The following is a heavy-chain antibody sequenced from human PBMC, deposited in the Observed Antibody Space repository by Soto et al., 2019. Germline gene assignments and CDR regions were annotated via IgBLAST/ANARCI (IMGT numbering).Heavy chain of an antibody. CDR2: ISSSSSTI. CDR3: ARVSQWLVRNYYYYGMDV. D-gene: IGHD6-19*01. V-gene: IGHV3-48*02. J-gene: IGHJ6*02. Sequence: EVQLVESGGGLVQPGGSLRLSCAASGFTFSSYSMNWVRQAPGKGLEWVSYISSSSSTIYYADSVKGRFTISRDNAKNSLYLQMNSLRDEDTAVYYCARVSQWLVRNYYYYGMDVWGQGTTVTVSS. CDR1: GFTFSSYS.